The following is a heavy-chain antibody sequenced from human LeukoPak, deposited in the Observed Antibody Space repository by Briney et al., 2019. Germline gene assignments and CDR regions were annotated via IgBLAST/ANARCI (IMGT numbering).Heavy chain of an antibody. CDR1: GFTFSSYG. D-gene: IGHD3-10*02. Sequence: HSGGSLRLSCAASGFTFSSYGMHWVRQAPGKGLEWVAVISYDGSNKYYADSVKGRFTISRDNAKNSLYLQMNSLRAEDTAVYYCARDVRGVIGLDVWGKGTTVTVSS. CDR2: ISYDGSNK. J-gene: IGHJ6*04. V-gene: IGHV3-30*03. CDR3: ARDVRGVIGLDV.